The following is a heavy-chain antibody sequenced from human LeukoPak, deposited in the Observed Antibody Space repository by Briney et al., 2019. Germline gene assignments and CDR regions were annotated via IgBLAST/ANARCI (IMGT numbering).Heavy chain of an antibody. D-gene: IGHD6-13*01. CDR3: SRDIKWGRNGGIAAA. Sequence: ASVKVSCKASGYTFTCYYMHSVRHAPGQGLEWMGWINPNSGGTNYAQKFQGRVTMTRDTSIRTAYMELSRLRSDDTALYYCSRDIKWGRNGGIAAAWGQGTLVTVSS. CDR2: INPNSGGT. J-gene: IGHJ4*02. V-gene: IGHV1-2*02. CDR1: GYTFTCYY.